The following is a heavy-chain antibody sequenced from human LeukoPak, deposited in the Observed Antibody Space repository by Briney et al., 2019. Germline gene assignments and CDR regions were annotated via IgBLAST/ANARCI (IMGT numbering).Heavy chain of an antibody. J-gene: IGHJ4*02. CDR2: IKEDGSET. D-gene: IGHD3-10*01. V-gene: IGHV3-7*03. CDR3: EAYGSV. CDR1: GLIFSNYW. Sequence: GGSLRHSCASSGLIFSNYWMTWVRQAPGKGLEWVANIKEDGSETYYVDSVKGRFIISRDNDKNTLYLQMNSLRAEDTAVYYCEAYGSVWGQGTLVIVSS.